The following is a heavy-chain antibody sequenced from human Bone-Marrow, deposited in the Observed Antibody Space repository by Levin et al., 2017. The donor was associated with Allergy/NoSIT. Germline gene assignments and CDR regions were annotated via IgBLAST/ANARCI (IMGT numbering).Heavy chain of an antibody. CDR2: IRSKAYGGTT. D-gene: IGHD6-19*01. CDR1: GFTFGDYA. V-gene: IGHV3-49*03. Sequence: GGSLRLSCTASGFTFGDYAMSWFRQAPGKGLEWVGFIRSKAYGGTTEYAASVKGRFTISRDDSKSIAYLQMNSLKTEDTAVYYCTRDSGIAVAGTFPFDYWGQGTLVTVSS. CDR3: TRDSGIAVAGTFPFDY. J-gene: IGHJ4*02.